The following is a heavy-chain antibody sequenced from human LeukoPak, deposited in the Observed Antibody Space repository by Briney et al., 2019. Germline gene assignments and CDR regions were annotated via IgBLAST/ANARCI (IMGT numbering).Heavy chain of an antibody. J-gene: IGHJ4*02. D-gene: IGHD2-21*01. CDR2: FDPEDGET. CDR1: GYTLTELS. CDR3: ARDAYYGGWKGYFDY. V-gene: IGHV1-24*01. Sequence: GASVKVSCKVSGYTLTELSMHWVRQAPGKGLEWMGGFDPEDGETIYAQKFQGRVTMTEDTSTDTAYMELSSLRSEDTAVYYCARDAYYGGWKGYFDYWGQGTLVTVSS.